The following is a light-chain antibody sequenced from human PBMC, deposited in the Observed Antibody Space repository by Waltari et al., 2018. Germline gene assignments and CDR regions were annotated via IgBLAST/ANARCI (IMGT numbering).Light chain of an antibody. CDR3: CSYAGTSP. V-gene: IGLV2-11*01. CDR2: DVT. CDR1: STNIGGYNY. J-gene: IGLJ1*01. Sequence: QSALTQPRSVSGSPGQSVTISCTGASTNIGGYNYVSWYQQHPGKAPKLIIYDVTKRPSGVPDRFSGSKSGDTASLTISVLQAEDEADYYCCSYAGTSPVGTGTKVTVL.